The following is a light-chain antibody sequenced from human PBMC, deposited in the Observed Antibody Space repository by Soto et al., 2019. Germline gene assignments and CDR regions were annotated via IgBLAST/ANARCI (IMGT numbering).Light chain of an antibody. CDR1: QSISSN. V-gene: IGKV3-15*01. J-gene: IGKJ1*01. Sequence: EIVMTQSPATLSVSPGERATLSCRASQSISSNLAWYQHKPGQAPRLLIYDASTRVTGIPARISGSGSGTEFTLTISSLQSEDFAVYYCLLYNKWRTFGQGTKVDIK. CDR2: DAS. CDR3: LLYNKWRT.